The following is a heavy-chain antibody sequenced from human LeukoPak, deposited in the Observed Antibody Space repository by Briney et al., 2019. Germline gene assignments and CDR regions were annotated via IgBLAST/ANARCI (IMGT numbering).Heavy chain of an antibody. J-gene: IGHJ4*02. Sequence: SETLSLTCTVSGGSISTYYWSWIRQPPGKGLEWIGDIYHSGSTNYNPSLKSRVTIPVDTSKNQFSLKLSSVTAADTAVYYCARDYATAARSLDYWGQGTLVTVSS. CDR3: ARDYATAARSLDY. V-gene: IGHV4-59*12. D-gene: IGHD6-6*01. CDR2: IYHSGST. CDR1: GGSISTYY.